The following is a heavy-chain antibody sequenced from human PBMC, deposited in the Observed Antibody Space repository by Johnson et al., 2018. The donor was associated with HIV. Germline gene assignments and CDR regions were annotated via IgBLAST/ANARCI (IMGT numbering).Heavy chain of an antibody. D-gene: IGHD3-22*01. J-gene: IGHJ3*02. V-gene: IGHV3-73*01. CDR1: GFTFSSHV. Sequence: VQLVESGGGLVQPGGSLRLSCAASGFTFSSHVMHWVRQGPGKGLEWVGLIRSKANSHATAYAVSVKGRFTISRDDSKNMAYLQMNSLKTEDTAVYYCTREGYGSGYHETDAFDIWGQGTMVTVSS. CDR3: TREGYGSGYHETDAFDI. CDR2: IRSKANSHAT.